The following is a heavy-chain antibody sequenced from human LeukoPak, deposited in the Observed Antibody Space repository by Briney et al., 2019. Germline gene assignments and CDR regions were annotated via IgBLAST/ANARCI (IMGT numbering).Heavy chain of an antibody. CDR2: MQNSGST. Sequence: ETQGLPRTVSGGSMSRYYYWSWIRQPPGKGLEWIGFMQNSGSTNYNPSLKSRVTISVDTYKKQFSLILPSMTAADTAMYYCAGGGYCTTGSCFAPLLQYWAQGTLVTVSS. V-gene: IGHV4-59*01. J-gene: IGHJ4*02. CDR3: AGGGYCTTGSCFAPLLQY. D-gene: IGHD2-2*01. CDR1: GGSMSRYYY.